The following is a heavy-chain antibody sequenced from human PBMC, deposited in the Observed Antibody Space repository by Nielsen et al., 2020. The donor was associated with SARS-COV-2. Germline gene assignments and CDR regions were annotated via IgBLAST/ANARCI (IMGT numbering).Heavy chain of an antibody. CDR3: ARAPSDYYGMDV. V-gene: IGHV1-46*04. CDR1: GGNFSSYP. Sequence: ASVKVSCKASGGNFSSYPVSWVRQAPGQGLEWMGIIDPSGGSTRYAQRLQGRVAITRDTSTRTVYIDLTSLRSEDMAVYYCARAPSDYYGMDVWGQGTTVTVSS. D-gene: IGHD3-3*01. J-gene: IGHJ6*02. CDR2: IDPSGGST.